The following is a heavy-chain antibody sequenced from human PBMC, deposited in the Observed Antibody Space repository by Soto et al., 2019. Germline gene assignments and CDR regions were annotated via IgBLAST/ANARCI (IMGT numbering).Heavy chain of an antibody. CDR1: GYTFTGYY. V-gene: IGHV1-2*04. CDR3: ARGLTMVRGVIITRPKHGNYYYMDV. J-gene: IGHJ6*03. CDR2: INPNSGGT. D-gene: IGHD3-10*01. Sequence: ASVKVSCKASGYTFTGYYMHWVRQAPGQGLEWMGWINPNSGGTNYAQKFQGWVTMTRDTSISTAYMELSRLRSDDTAVYYCARGLTMVRGVIITRPKHGNYYYMDVWGKGTTVTVSS.